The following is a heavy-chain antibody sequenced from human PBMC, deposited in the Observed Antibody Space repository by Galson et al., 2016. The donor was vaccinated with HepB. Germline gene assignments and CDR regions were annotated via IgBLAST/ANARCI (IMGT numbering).Heavy chain of an antibody. CDR2: ISYDGRNE. CDR3: AKGWVEWLVQDHFDH. Sequence: SLRLSCAASGLTFNKYGMHWVRQAPDKGLEWVAVISYDGRNEYYGDSVKGRFTISRDNSKNSVYLQINSLRAEDTAVYYCAKGWVEWLVQDHFDHWGQGTLVTVSP. CDR1: GLTFNKYG. V-gene: IGHV3-30*18. J-gene: IGHJ4*02. D-gene: IGHD6-19*01.